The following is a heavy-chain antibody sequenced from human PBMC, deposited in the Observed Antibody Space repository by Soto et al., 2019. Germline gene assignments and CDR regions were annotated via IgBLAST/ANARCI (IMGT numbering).Heavy chain of an antibody. CDR3: RSSYPGYSSGWFDPYWCYDH. CDR1: GGSISSSSYY. Sequence: SETLSLTCTVSGGSISSSSYYWGWIRQPPGKGLEWIGSIYYSGSTYYNPSLKSRVTISVDTSKNQFSLKLSSVTAADTAVYYCRSSYPGYSSGWFDPYWCYDHCGRGTLVTVSS. J-gene: IGHJ2*01. D-gene: IGHD6-19*01. CDR2: IYYSGST. V-gene: IGHV4-39*01.